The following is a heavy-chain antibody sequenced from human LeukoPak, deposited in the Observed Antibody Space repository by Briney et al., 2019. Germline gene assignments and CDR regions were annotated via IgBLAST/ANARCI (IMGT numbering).Heavy chain of an antibody. V-gene: IGHV3-7*03. Sequence: GGSLRLSCAASGFTFSSYWVSWVRQAPGKGLEWVANIKQDGSEKYYVDSVKGRFTISRDNAKNSLYLQMNSLRAEDTAVYYCARVDSGYDSVDYWGQGTLVTVSS. CDR1: GFTFSSYW. CDR2: IKQDGSEK. J-gene: IGHJ4*02. D-gene: IGHD5-12*01. CDR3: ARVDSGYDSVDY.